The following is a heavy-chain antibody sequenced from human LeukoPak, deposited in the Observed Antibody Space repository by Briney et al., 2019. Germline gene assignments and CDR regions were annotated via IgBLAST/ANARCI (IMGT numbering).Heavy chain of an antibody. J-gene: IGHJ4*02. V-gene: IGHV4-59*01. CDR1: GGSINSYY. CDR2: IHYSGST. Sequence: PSETLSLTCTVSGGSINSYYWSWIRQPPGRGLEWIGSIHYSGSTDYNPSLKSRVTISVDTSKNQFSLKLSSVTAADTAVYYCARVPIAAAGYYSDYWGQGTLVTVSS. CDR3: ARVPIAAAGYYSDY. D-gene: IGHD6-13*01.